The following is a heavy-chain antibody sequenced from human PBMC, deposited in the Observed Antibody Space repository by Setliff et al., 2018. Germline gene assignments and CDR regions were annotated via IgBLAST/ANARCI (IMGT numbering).Heavy chain of an antibody. Sequence: GGSLRLSCTASGFTFGDYAMSWVRQAPGKGLEWVSAISGSGGSTYYADSVKGRFTISRDNSKNTLYLQMNSLRAEDTAVYYCARDKGSAAAGTAYYYGMDVWGQGTTVTASS. J-gene: IGHJ6*02. CDR2: ISGSGGST. D-gene: IGHD6-13*01. CDR3: ARDKGSAAAGTAYYYGMDV. V-gene: IGHV3-23*01. CDR1: GFTFGDYA.